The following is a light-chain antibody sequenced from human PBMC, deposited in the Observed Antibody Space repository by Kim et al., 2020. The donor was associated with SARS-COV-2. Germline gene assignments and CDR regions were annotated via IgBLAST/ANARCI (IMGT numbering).Light chain of an antibody. CDR1: ARYRGVYNS. V-gene: IGLV2-14*04. CDR3: CSFTASRTWV. Sequence: TISCIWHARYRGVYNSVSRYQMPPRKAPKLIIYGVNERPSGTSNRFSGFRSGSRASLTISGLQAEDEADYYCCSFTASRTWVFGGGTKVTV. CDR2: GVN. J-gene: IGLJ3*02.